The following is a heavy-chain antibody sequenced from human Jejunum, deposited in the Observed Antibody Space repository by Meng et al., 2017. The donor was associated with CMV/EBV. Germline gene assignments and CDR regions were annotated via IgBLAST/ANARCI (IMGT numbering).Heavy chain of an antibody. J-gene: IGHJ6*02. CDR3: ARAGGNKWNYYYYGMDV. CDR2: IYHGGRT. V-gene: IGHV4-38-2*02. CDR1: RSVSS. D-gene: IGHD4-23*01. Sequence: RSVSSCVFTRQPPGKGLELIGSIYHGGRTYHNPSLKSRVTISEATSKSQFSLKLRSVTAADTAVYYCARAGGNKWNYYYYGMDVWGQGTTVTVSS.